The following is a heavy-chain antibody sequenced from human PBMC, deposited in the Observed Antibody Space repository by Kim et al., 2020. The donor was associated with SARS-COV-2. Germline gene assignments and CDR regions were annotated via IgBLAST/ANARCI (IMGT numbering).Heavy chain of an antibody. CDR2: ISGSGGST. J-gene: IGHJ4*02. CDR3: AKVRTGLPGTNFDY. CDR1: GFTFSSYA. Sequence: GGSLRLSCAASGFTFSSYAMSWVRQAPGKGLEWVSAISGSGGSTNYADSVKGRFTISRDNSKNTLYLQMNSLRAEDTAVYYCAKVRTGLPGTNFDYWGQGTLVTVSS. D-gene: IGHD1-1*01. V-gene: IGHV3-23*01.